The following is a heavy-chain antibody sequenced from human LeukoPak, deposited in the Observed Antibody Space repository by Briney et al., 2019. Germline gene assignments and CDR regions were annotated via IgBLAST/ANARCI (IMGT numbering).Heavy chain of an antibody. CDR1: GGSISSYY. J-gene: IGHJ6*02. CDR3: AGNPFVTMVRGERDYYGMDV. D-gene: IGHD3-10*01. CDR2: IYYSGST. Sequence: SETLSLTCTVSGGSISSYYWSWIRQPPGKGLEWIGYIYYSGSTNYNPSFKSRVTISVDTSKNQFSLKLSSVTAADTAVYYCAGNPFVTMVRGERDYYGMDVWGQGTTVTVSS. V-gene: IGHV4-59*01.